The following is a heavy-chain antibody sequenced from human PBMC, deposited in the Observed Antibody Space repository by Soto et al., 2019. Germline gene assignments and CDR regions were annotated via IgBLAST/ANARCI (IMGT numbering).Heavy chain of an antibody. CDR1: GFTFSSFA. CDR3: EKAISGYYAPSDY. V-gene: IGHV3-23*01. J-gene: IGHJ4*02. Sequence: TGGSLRLSCAASGFTFSSFAMSWVRQAPGKGLEWVSVISESGGSTYYADSEKGRFTISRDNSKSMLYLQMNSLRGDDTAIYYCEKAISGYYAPSDYWGQGTQVTVSS. CDR2: ISESGGST. D-gene: IGHD3-22*01.